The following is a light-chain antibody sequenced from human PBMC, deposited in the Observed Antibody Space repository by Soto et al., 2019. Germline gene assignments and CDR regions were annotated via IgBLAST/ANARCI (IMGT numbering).Light chain of an antibody. CDR1: QSISIY. J-gene: IGKJ4*01. CDR3: QQSYTTPLT. CDR2: AAS. V-gene: IGKV1-39*01. Sequence: DIQMTQSPSSLSASVGDRVTITCRASQSISIYLNWYQQKPGRAPKLLIFAASSLQTGVPSRFSGSWSGTDFTLNISSLQPEDFATYSCQQSYTTPLTFGGGTKGEIK.